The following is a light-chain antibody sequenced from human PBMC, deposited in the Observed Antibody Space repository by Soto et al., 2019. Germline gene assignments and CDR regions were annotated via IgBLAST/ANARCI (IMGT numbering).Light chain of an antibody. V-gene: IGLV2-23*01. Sequence: QAVLTQPASVSGSPGQSITISCTGTSSDVGSYNLVSWYQQHPGKAPKLMIYEGSKWPSGVSNRFSGSKSGNTASLTISGLQAEDEADYYCCSYTGSIYVFGTGTKLTVL. CDR2: EGS. CDR3: CSYTGSIYV. J-gene: IGLJ1*01. CDR1: SSDVGSYNL.